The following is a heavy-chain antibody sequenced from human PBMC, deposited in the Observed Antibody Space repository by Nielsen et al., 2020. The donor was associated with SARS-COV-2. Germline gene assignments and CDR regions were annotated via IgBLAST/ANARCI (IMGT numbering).Heavy chain of an antibody. CDR1: GGSISSGDYY. CDR3: ARAGWEHSYYGMDV. CDR2: IYYSGST. D-gene: IGHD1-26*01. Sequence: SETLSLTCTVSGGSISSGDYYWSWIRQPPGKGLEWIGYIYYSGSTYYNPSLKSRVTISVDTSKNQFSLKLSSVTAADTAVYYCARAGWEHSYYGMDVWGQGTTVTVSS. V-gene: IGHV4-30-4*01. J-gene: IGHJ6*02.